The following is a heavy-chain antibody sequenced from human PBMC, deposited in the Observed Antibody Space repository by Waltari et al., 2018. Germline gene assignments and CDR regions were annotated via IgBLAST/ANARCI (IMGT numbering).Heavy chain of an antibody. J-gene: IGHJ4*02. CDR1: GFTFSSYA. D-gene: IGHD3-10*01. Sequence: EVQLLESGGGLVQPGGSLRLSCAASGFTFSSYAVLWVRQAPGKGLEWVSAISGSGGSTYYADSVKGRFTISRDNSKNTLYLQMNSLRAEDTAVYYCAKVGLLWFGELSSYFDYWGQGTLVTVSS. CDR3: AKVGLLWFGELSSYFDY. V-gene: IGHV3-23*01. CDR2: ISGSGGST.